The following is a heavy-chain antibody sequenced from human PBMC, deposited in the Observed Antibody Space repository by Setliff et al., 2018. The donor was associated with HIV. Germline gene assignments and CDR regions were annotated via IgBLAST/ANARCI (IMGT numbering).Heavy chain of an antibody. CDR2: IYYSGST. CDR1: GGSISSHY. CDR3: ARVTYFYYYYMDV. Sequence: PSETLSLTCTVSGGSISSHYWSWIRQPPGKGLEWIGYIYYSGSTDYNPSLKSRVTISVDTSKNQFSLKLSSVTAADTAVYYCARVTYFYYYYMDVWGKGTTVTVSS. V-gene: IGHV4-59*11. J-gene: IGHJ6*03.